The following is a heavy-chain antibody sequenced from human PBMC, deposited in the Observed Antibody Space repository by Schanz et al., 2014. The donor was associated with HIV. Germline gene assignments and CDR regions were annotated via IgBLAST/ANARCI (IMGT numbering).Heavy chain of an antibody. Sequence: EVQLVESGGGLVKPGGSLRLSCAASGFTFSNAWMSWVRQAPGKGLEWVGRIKSKTDGGTTDYAAPVRGRFTISRDDSKNTLYLQTNSLKTVDTAVYYCTTDNYDFWSGYPHFDYWGQGTLVTVSS. D-gene: IGHD3-3*01. J-gene: IGHJ4*02. V-gene: IGHV3-15*01. CDR3: TTDNYDFWSGYPHFDY. CDR2: IKSKTDGGTT. CDR1: GFTFSNAW.